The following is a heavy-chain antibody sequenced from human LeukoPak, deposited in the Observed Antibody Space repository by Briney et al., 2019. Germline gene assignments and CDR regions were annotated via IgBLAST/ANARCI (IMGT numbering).Heavy chain of an antibody. CDR2: IYSGGST. Sequence: GGSLRLSCAASGFTVSSNYMSWVRQAPGKGLEWVSVIYSGGSTYYADSVKGRFTISRDNSKNTLYLQMNSLRAEDTAVYYCARDRGSYCGGDCYDAFDTWGQGTMVTVSS. D-gene: IGHD2-21*02. V-gene: IGHV3-53*01. CDR1: GFTVSSNY. CDR3: ARDRGSYCGGDCYDAFDT. J-gene: IGHJ3*02.